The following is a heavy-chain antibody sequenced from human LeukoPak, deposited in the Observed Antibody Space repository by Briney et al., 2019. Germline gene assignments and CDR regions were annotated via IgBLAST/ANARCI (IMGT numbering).Heavy chain of an antibody. J-gene: IGHJ4*02. CDR2: IYTSGST. V-gene: IGHV4-61*02. CDR3: ARVGRLRWKSGPYYFDY. CDR1: GYSISSGYY. D-gene: IGHD4-23*01. Sequence: PSETLSLTCTVSGYSISSGYYWSWIRQPAGKGLEWIGRIYTSGSTNYNPSLKSRVTISVDTSKNQFSLKLSSVTAADTAVYYCARVGRLRWKSGPYYFDYWGQGTLVTVSS.